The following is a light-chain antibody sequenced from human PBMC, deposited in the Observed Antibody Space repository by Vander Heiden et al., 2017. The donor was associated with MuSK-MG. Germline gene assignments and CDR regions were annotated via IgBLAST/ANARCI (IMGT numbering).Light chain of an antibody. CDR3: ASWDDILRGV. CDR1: SSNLGSNY. CDR2: TNK. V-gene: IGLV1-47*02. J-gene: IGLJ2*01. Sequence: QSVLSQPASASGTPGQTVTISCSGSSSNLGSNYVYWFQQLPGAVPKLLIYTNKQRPPGVPDRFSGSKSGTSASLAISGLRSEDEATYFCASWDDILRGVFGGGTKLTVL.